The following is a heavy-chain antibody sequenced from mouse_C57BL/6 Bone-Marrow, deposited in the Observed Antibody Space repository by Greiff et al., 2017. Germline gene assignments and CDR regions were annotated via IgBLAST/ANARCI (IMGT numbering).Heavy chain of an antibody. CDR1: GFNIKDYY. CDR3: TTFYDGYYLDY. D-gene: IGHD2-3*01. V-gene: IGHV14-1*01. CDR2: IDPEDGDT. Sequence: VQLQQSGAELVRPGASVKLSCTASGFNIKDYYMHWVKQRPEQGLEWIGRIDPEDGDTEYAPKFQGKATMTAYTSSNTAYLQLSSLTAEDTAVYYCTTFYDGYYLDYWGQGTTLTVSS. J-gene: IGHJ2*01.